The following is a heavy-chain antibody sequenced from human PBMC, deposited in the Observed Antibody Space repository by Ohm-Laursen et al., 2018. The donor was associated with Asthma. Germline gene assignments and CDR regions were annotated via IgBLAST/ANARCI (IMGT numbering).Heavy chain of an antibody. J-gene: IGHJ4*02. CDR1: GFTFNDYG. V-gene: IGHV3-30*03. D-gene: IGHD3-10*01. Sequence: SLRLSCTASGFTFNDYGMHWVRQAPGKGLEWVAIISSDGSNKFHAESVKGRITPSRDNSKNTLYLQMNSLRAEDTAFYYCAVSIYAYGEGAYWGQGTLVTVSS. CDR2: ISSDGSNK. CDR3: AVSIYAYGEGAY.